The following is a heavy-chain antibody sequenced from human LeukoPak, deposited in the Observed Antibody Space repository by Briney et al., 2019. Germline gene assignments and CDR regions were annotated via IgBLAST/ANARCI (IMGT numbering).Heavy chain of an antibody. CDR2: IYSGGST. CDR1: GFTFSNYA. J-gene: IGHJ3*02. D-gene: IGHD4-17*01. Sequence: GGSLRLSCVASGFTFSNYAMSWVRQAPGKGLEWVSLIYSGGSTYYADSVRGRFTISRDNSKNTLCLQMNSLRAEDTAVYYCATARYDAFDIWGQGTMVTVSS. V-gene: IGHV3-53*01. CDR3: ATARYDAFDI.